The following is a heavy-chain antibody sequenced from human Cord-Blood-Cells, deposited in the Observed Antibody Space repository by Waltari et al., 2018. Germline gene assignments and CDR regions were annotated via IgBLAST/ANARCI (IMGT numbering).Heavy chain of an antibody. CDR2: MNHNNGNT. CDR1: GYTFTSYD. Sequence: QVQLVQSGAEVKKPGASVKVSCKASGYTFTSYDINRVRQATGQGLEWRGWMNHNNGNTGYAQKFQGRVTMTRNTSISTADMELSSLRSEDTAVYYCARGLFGYSGYDDYWGQGTLVTVSS. J-gene: IGHJ4*02. V-gene: IGHV1-8*01. CDR3: ARGLFGYSGYDDY. D-gene: IGHD5-12*01.